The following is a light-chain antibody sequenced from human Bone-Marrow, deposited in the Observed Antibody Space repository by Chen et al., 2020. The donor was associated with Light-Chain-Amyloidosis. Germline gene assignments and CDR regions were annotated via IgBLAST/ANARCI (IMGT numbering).Light chain of an antibody. V-gene: IGLV2-14*01. CDR2: EVT. CDR3: SSYTITNTLV. Sequence: HSALTQPASVSGSPGHSITISCTGTSSDVGGDTHVSWYQQHPDKAPKLKIYEVTNRPSWVPYRFSGSKSDNTASLTISALQTEDEADYFCSSYTITNTLVFGSGTRVTVL. CDR1: SSDVGGDTH. J-gene: IGLJ1*01.